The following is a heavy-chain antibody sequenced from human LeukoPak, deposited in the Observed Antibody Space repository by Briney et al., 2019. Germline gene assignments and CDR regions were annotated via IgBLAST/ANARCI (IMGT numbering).Heavy chain of an antibody. J-gene: IGHJ4*02. V-gene: IGHV3-30*18. Sequence: QPGGSLRLSCAASGFTFSSYGMHWVRQAPGKGLEWVAVISYDGSNKYYADSVKGRFTISRDNSKNTLYLQMNSLRAEDTAVYYCAKEAYYYDSSGYGYYWGQGTLVTVSS. CDR3: AKEAYYYDSSGYGYY. D-gene: IGHD3-22*01. CDR2: ISYDGSNK. CDR1: GFTFSSYG.